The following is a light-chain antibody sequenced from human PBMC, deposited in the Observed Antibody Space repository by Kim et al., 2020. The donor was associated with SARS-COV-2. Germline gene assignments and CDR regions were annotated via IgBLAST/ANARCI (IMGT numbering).Light chain of an antibody. J-gene: IGKJ4*01. V-gene: IGKV1-33*01. CDR1: QDIGDY. Sequence: DIQLTQSPSSLSASLGDRVTITCQASQDIGDYLNWYQQKPGKAPKILIYDASNLEPGVPSRFNGSGSGTDFTFTISSLQPEDIATYYCQQYNNLPLTFGGGTKVDIK. CDR3: QQYNNLPLT. CDR2: DAS.